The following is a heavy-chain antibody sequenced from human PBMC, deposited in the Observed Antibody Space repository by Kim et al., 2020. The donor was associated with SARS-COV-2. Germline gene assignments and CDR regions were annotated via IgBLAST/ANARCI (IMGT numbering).Heavy chain of an antibody. CDR3: ARDSVIFGVVTHPIDY. V-gene: IGHV3-30*01. J-gene: IGHJ4*02. Sequence: SVKGRFTISRDTSKNALYLQMNSLRDEDTAVYYCARDSVIFGVVTHPIDYWGQGTLVTVSS. D-gene: IGHD3-3*01.